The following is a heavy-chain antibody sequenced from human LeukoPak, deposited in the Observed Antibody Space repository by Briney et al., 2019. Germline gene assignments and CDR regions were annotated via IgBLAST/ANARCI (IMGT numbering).Heavy chain of an antibody. CDR3: ATETIGRHYDY. CDR1: GFTFSSCG. V-gene: IGHV3-21*01. D-gene: IGHD1-14*01. CDR2: IGPTGTDR. Sequence: GGTLRLSCAASGFTFSSCGFNWVRQAPGKGLEWVSSIGPTGTDRYYADSVRGRFTISRDNAKNSMYLQMDSLRDEDTAVYYCATETIGRHYDYWGQGTLLTVSS. J-gene: IGHJ4*02.